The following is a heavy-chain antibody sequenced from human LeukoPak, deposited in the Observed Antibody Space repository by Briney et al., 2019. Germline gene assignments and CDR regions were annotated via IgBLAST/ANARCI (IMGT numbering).Heavy chain of an antibody. V-gene: IGHV3-53*01. CDR2: ISNGGDP. Sequence: GGSLRLSCAASGFVVTANYLAWARQAPGKGLEWVATISNGGDPFYGDSVKGRSTISRDESTNTFSLQLDSLRVEDMGVYYCAPLSGGTFDYWGQGTQVTVAS. CDR3: APLSGGTFDY. CDR1: GFVVTANY. D-gene: IGHD2/OR15-2a*01. J-gene: IGHJ4*02.